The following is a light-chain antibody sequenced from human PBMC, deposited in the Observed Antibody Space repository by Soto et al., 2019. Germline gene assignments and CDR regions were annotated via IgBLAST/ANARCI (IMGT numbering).Light chain of an antibody. CDR2: DAS. J-gene: IGKJ1*01. Sequence: DIQMTQSPPSLSASVGDRVTITCRASQVISNYLAWYQQRPGKAPKLRIFDASTLYPGVPSRFSGSGSGTDFTLTISSLQPEDVATYYCQAFKSAPRTFGQGTRVEIK. CDR1: QVISNY. V-gene: IGKV1-27*01. CDR3: QAFKSAPRT.